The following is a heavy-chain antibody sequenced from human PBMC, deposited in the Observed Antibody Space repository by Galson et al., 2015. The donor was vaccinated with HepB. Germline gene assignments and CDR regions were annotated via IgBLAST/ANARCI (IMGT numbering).Heavy chain of an antibody. CDR2: INPDGSEK. Sequence: LRLSCAASEFPFSSYWMSWVRQAPGKGLEWVANINPDGSEKYYVASLKGRFTISRDNAKNSLYLQMDSLRAEDTAVYYCARRISLVRGIITKPDYYYGMDVLGPGTTVTVAS. V-gene: IGHV3-7*03. CDR3: ARRISLVRGIITKPDYYYGMDV. CDR1: EFPFSSYW. J-gene: IGHJ6*02. D-gene: IGHD3-10*01.